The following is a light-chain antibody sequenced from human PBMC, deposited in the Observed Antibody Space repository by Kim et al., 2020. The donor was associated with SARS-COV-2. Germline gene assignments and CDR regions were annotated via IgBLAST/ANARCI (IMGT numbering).Light chain of an antibody. Sequence: PTSNSGRPRQSLLQCNGYNFLVCTRQKPVLSPQLLIFLDSKRASGVPDRFSGNGSGTDFTLKISRVEAGDVGVYYFMQALQAPLYSYGQGTKLEI. CDR3: MQALQAPLYS. J-gene: IGKJ2*01. V-gene: IGKV2-28*01. CDR1: QSLLQCNGYNF. CDR2: LDS.